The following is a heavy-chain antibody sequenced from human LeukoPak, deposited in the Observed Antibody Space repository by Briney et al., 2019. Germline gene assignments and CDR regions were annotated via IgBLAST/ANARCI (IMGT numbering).Heavy chain of an antibody. CDR3: AKDCYDSSGTDY. D-gene: IGHD3-22*01. Sequence: GGSLRLSCAASGFTFSSYGMHWVRQAPGKGLEWVAFIRYDGSNKYYADSVKGRFTISRDNSKNTLYLQMNSLRAEDTAVYYCAKDCYDSSGTDYWGQGTLVTVSS. V-gene: IGHV3-30*02. CDR2: IRYDGSNK. J-gene: IGHJ4*02. CDR1: GFTFSSYG.